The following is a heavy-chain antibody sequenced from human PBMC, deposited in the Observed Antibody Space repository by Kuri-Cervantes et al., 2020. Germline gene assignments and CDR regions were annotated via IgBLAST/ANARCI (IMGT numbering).Heavy chain of an antibody. CDR3: ARHYYDTSDPTDAFDF. J-gene: IGHJ3*01. Sequence: SETLSLTCTVSGGSISSSSYYWGWIRQPPGKGLEWIGSIYYSGSTYYNPSLKSRVTISVDTSKDQFSLKVTSVTAADTAVYYCARHYYDTSDPTDAFDFWGQGTMVTVSS. CDR2: IYYSGST. CDR1: GGSISSSSYY. D-gene: IGHD3-22*01. V-gene: IGHV4-39*01.